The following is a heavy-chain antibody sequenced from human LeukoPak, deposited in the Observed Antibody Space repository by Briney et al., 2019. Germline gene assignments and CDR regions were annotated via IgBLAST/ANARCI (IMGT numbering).Heavy chain of an antibody. J-gene: IGHJ4*02. CDR2: ISYDGSNK. D-gene: IGHD3-22*01. CDR1: GFTFSSYA. V-gene: IGHV3-30-3*01. Sequence: GRSLRLSCAASGFTFSSYAMHWVRQAPGKGLEWVAVISYDGSNKYYADSVKGRFTISRDNSKNTLYLQMNSLRAEDTAVYYCARDGYYYDSSGYFTFDNWGQGTLVTVSS. CDR3: ARDGYYYDSSGYFTFDN.